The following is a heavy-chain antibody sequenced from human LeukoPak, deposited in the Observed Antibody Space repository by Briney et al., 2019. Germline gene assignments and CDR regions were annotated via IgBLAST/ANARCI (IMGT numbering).Heavy chain of an antibody. Sequence: GGSLRLSCAASGFTFSSYCMSWVRQAPGKGLEWVANIKQDGSEKYYVDSVKGRFTISRDNAKNSMYLQMNSLRAEDTAVYYCARSVVVVSAHWFDPWGQGTLVTVSS. CDR3: ARSVVVVSAHWFDP. D-gene: IGHD2-15*01. V-gene: IGHV3-7*01. CDR1: GFTFSSYC. CDR2: IKQDGSEK. J-gene: IGHJ5*02.